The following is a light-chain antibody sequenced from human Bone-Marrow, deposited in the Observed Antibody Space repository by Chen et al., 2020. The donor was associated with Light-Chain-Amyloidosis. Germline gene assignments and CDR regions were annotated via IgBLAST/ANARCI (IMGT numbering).Light chain of an antibody. CDR3: SSYTITNTLV. J-gene: IGLJ1*01. V-gene: IGLV2-14*01. CDR2: EVT. Sequence: QSALTQTASVTGSPGRSLTISCTGTSSDVGGDNHVSCYQQHPDKAPKLMIYEVTNRPSWVPDRFSGSKSDNTASLTISGLQTEDEADYFCSSYTITNTLVFGSGTRVTVL. CDR1: SSDVGGDNH.